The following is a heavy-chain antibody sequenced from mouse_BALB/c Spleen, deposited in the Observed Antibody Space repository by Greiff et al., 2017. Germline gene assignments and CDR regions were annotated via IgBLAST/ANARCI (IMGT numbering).Heavy chain of an antibody. CDR2: ISSGGSYT. D-gene: IGHD2-4*01. CDR3: ARQDYDGGPMDY. Sequence: EVKLVESGGGLVKPGGSLKLSCAASGFTFSSYAMSWVRQTPEKRLEWVATISSGGSYTYYPDSVKGRFTISRDNAKNTLYLQMSSLRSEDTAMYYCARQDYDGGPMDYWGQGTSVTVSS. CDR1: GFTFSSYA. J-gene: IGHJ4*01. V-gene: IGHV5-9-3*01.